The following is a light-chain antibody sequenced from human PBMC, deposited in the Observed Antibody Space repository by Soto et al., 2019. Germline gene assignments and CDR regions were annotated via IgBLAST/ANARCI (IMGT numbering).Light chain of an antibody. CDR1: QGVXSS. CDR3: QQYKGYSRT. Sequence: IQMTQSPSTLSASVGDRVTITCRASQGVXSSLGWYQQKPGKAPNFLTAYASSLERGGPSRFGGSGSGTEFTLSIRSLQPDYFATYYCQQYKGYSRTFGQGTKVDIK. J-gene: IGKJ1*01. CDR2: YAS. V-gene: IGKV1-5*01.